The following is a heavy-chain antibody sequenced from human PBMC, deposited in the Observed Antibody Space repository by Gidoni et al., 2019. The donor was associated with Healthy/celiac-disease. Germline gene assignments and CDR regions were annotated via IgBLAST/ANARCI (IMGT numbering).Heavy chain of an antibody. CDR3: AKDWSKIVGANAPVDY. J-gene: IGHJ4*02. D-gene: IGHD1-26*01. Sequence: EVQLLESGGGLVQPGGSLRLSCAASGFPFSSYAMSWVRQAPGKGLEWVSAISGSGGSTYYADSVKGRFTISRDNSKNTLYLQMNSLRAEDTAVYYCAKDWSKIVGANAPVDYWGQGTLVTVSS. CDR1: GFPFSSYA. V-gene: IGHV3-23*01. CDR2: ISGSGGST.